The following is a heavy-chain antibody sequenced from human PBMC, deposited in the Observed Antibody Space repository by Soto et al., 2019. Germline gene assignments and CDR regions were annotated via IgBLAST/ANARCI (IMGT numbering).Heavy chain of an antibody. CDR2: IKSKTDGGTT. Sequence: PGGSLRLCCAASGFTFSNAWMSWVRQAPGKGLEWVGRIKSKTDGGTTDYAAPVKGRFTISRDDSKNTLYLQMNSLKTEDTAVYYCTTPLSRYDYIWGSYFPLAYWGQGTLVTVSS. J-gene: IGHJ4*02. V-gene: IGHV3-15*01. CDR3: TTPLSRYDYIWGSYFPLAY. D-gene: IGHD3-16*01. CDR1: GFTFSNAW.